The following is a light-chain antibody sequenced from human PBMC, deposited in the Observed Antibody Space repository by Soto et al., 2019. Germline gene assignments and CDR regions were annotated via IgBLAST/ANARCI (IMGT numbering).Light chain of an antibody. V-gene: IGLV1-47*02. Sequence: QSVVTQPPSASGTAGQRVTISCSGSSSNVGSNYVYWYRQLPGTAPKLLIYSNNQRPSGVPDRFSGSKSGTSASLAISGLRSEDEADYYCGSYATSSAYVFGTGTKLTVL. CDR1: SSNVGSNY. J-gene: IGLJ1*01. CDR2: SNN. CDR3: GSYATSSAYV.